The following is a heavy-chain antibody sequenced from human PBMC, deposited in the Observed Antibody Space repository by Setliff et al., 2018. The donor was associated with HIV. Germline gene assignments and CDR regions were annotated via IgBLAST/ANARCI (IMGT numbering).Heavy chain of an antibody. CDR1: GGSFNTYY. D-gene: IGHD6-19*01. CDR3: ARRFEQWLAFDY. Sequence: LSLTCAVYGGSFNTYYWGWTRQPPGKGLEWIGNIYYSGGTDYHPSLKSRVTISVDTSKNQFSLKLGSVTAADTAVYFCARRFEQWLAFDYWGQGTLVTVSS. CDR2: IYYSGGT. V-gene: IGHV4-34*01. J-gene: IGHJ4*02.